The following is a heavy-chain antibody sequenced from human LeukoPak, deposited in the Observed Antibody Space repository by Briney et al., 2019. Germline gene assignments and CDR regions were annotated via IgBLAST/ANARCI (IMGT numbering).Heavy chain of an antibody. CDR3: ARDSRRGWELLAGTDY. J-gene: IGHJ4*02. D-gene: IGHD1-26*01. V-gene: IGHV3-21*01. CDR1: GFTFSSYG. Sequence: GGSLRLSCAASGFTFSSYGMNWVRRAPGKGLEWVSSISTSSSYIYYADSVKGRFTISRDNAKSSLYLQMHSLRAEDTAVYYCARDSRRGWELLAGTDYWGQGTLVTVSS. CDR2: ISTSSSYI.